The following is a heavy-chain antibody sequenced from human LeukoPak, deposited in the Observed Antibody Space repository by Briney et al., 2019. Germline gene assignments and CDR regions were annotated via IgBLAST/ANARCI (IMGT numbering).Heavy chain of an antibody. D-gene: IGHD5-18*01. Sequence: GGSLRLSCAASGFTFNYAWMSWVRQAPGKGLEWVGRIKSKTDGGTTDYAAPVKGRFAISRDDSKNTLYLQMNSLKTEDTAVYYCTTAPPAWIQLWTVDYWGQGTLVTVSS. V-gene: IGHV3-15*01. J-gene: IGHJ4*02. CDR1: GFTFNYAW. CDR2: IKSKTDGGTT. CDR3: TTAPPAWIQLWTVDY.